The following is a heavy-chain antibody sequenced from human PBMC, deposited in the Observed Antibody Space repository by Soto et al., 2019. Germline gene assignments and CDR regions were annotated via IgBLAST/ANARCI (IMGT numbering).Heavy chain of an antibody. Sequence: SETLSLTCTVSGGSISSSSYYWGWIRQPPGKGLEWIGSIYYSGSTYYNPSLKSRVTISVDTSKDQFSLKLSSVTAADTAVYYCAGGYYYESSGYTTPLDYWGQGTLVTVSS. V-gene: IGHV4-39*01. CDR3: AGGYYYESSGYTTPLDY. CDR2: IYYSGST. J-gene: IGHJ4*02. CDR1: GGSISSSSYY. D-gene: IGHD3-22*01.